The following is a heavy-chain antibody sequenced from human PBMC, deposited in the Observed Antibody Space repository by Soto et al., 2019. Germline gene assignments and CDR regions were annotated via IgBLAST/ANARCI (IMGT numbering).Heavy chain of an antibody. CDR3: ARVGDDYSNYALDP. CDR2: INHSGST. Sequence: QVQLQQWGAGLLKPSETLSLTCAVYGGSFSGYYWSWIRQPPGKGLEWIGEINHSGSTNYNPSLKSRVTISVDTSKNQFSLKLSSVTAADTAVYYCARVGDDYSNYALDPWGQGTLVTVSS. D-gene: IGHD4-4*01. V-gene: IGHV4-34*01. CDR1: GGSFSGYY. J-gene: IGHJ5*02.